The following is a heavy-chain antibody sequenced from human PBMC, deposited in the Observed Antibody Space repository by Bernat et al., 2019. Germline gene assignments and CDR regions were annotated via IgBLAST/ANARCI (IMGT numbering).Heavy chain of an antibody. CDR3: AKGDHLGELSH. D-gene: IGHD3-16*02. Sequence: QLQLQESGPRLVEPSQTLSLACTVTGAFIAGGSYHWSWVRQYPGKGLEWIGFVSTSGSTSYNPSLKSRLSISLETSKNQFSVSLTSVTAADTAVYYCAKGDHLGELSHWGQGALVTVSS. J-gene: IGHJ4*02. CDR1: GAFIAGGSYH. V-gene: IGHV4-31*03. CDR2: VSTSGST.